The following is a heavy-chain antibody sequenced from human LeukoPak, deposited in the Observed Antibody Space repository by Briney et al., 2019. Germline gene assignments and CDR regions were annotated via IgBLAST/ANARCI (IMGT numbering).Heavy chain of an antibody. CDR1: GYTFTSYG. V-gene: IGHV1-18*01. CDR2: ISAYNGNT. D-gene: IGHD2-2*01. Sequence: AASVKVSCKASGYTFTSYGISWVRQAPGQGLEWMGGISAYNGNTNYAQKLQGRVTMTTDTSTSTAYMELRSLRSDDTAVYYCASSVQYQLLRGYYYGMDVWGQGTTVTVSS. J-gene: IGHJ6*02. CDR3: ASSVQYQLLRGYYYGMDV.